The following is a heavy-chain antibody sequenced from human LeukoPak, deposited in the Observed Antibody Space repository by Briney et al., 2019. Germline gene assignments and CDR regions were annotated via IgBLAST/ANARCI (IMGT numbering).Heavy chain of an antibody. CDR1: GFTFSSYG. J-gene: IGHJ4*02. CDR3: ARVSSDFWSGYYVGY. V-gene: IGHV3-7*01. CDR2: IKQDGSEK. D-gene: IGHD3-3*01. Sequence: PGGSLRLSCAASGFTFSSYGMHWVRQAPGKGLEWVANIKQDGSEKYYVDSVKGRFTISRDNAKNSLYLQMNSLRAEDTAVYYCARVSSDFWSGYYVGYWGQGTLVTVSS.